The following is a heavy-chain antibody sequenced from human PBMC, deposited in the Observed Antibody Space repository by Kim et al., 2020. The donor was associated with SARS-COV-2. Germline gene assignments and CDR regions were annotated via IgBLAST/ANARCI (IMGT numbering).Heavy chain of an antibody. Sequence: GGSLRLSCAASGFTFSSYGMHWVRQAPGKGLEWVAVIWYDGSNKYYADSVKGRFTISRDNSKNTLYLQMNSLRAEDTAVYYCARVPRNGYDGGAFDIWGQGTMVTVSS. CDR1: GFTFSSYG. J-gene: IGHJ3*02. CDR2: IWYDGSNK. CDR3: ARVPRNGYDGGAFDI. V-gene: IGHV3-33*01. D-gene: IGHD5-12*01.